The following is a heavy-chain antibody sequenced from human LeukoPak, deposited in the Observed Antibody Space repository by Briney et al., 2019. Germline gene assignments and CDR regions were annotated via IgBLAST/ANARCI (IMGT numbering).Heavy chain of an antibody. V-gene: IGHV3-23*01. CDR3: AKAPGGGSFTHFDY. J-gene: IGHJ4*02. D-gene: IGHD2-15*01. CDR1: GFTFSSYA. Sequence: PGGSLRLSCAASGFTFSSYAMSWVRQAPGKGLEWVSAISGSGGSTYYADSVKGRFTIPRDNSKDTLYLQMNSLRAEDTAVYYCAKAPGGGSFTHFDYWGQGTLVTVSS. CDR2: ISGSGGST.